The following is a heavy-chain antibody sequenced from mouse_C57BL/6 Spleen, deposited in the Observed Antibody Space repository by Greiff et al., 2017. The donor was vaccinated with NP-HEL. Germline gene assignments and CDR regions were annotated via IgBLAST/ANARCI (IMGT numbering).Heavy chain of an antibody. CDR1: GYTFTSYW. J-gene: IGHJ3*01. Sequence: QVQLKQSGAELVMPGASVKLSCKASGYTFTSYWMHWVKQRPGQGLEWIGEIDPSDSYTNYNQKFKGKSTLTVDKSSSTAYMQLSSLTSEDSAVYYCAIYGNSSFAYWGQGTLVTVSA. D-gene: IGHD2-1*01. CDR2: IDPSDSYT. CDR3: AIYGNSSFAY. V-gene: IGHV1-69*01.